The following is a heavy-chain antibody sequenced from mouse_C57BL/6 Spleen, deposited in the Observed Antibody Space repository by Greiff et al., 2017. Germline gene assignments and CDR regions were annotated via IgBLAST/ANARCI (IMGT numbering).Heavy chain of an antibody. V-gene: IGHV2-9-1*01. CDR2: IWTGGGT. CDR3: ARRGDYDNYAMDY. CDR1: GFSLTSYA. J-gene: IGHJ4*01. Sequence: QVQLQQSGPGLVAPSQSLSITCTVSGFSLTSYAISWVRQPPGKGLEWLGVIWTGGGTNYNSALKSSLSISKENSKSQVFLKMNSLQTDDTAGYYCARRGDYDNYAMDYGGQGTAVTVSS. D-gene: IGHD2-4*01.